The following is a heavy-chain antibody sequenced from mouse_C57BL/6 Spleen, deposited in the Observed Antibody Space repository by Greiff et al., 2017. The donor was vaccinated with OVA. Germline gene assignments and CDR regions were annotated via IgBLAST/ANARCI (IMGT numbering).Heavy chain of an antibody. CDR2: IHPNSGST. V-gene: IGHV1-64*01. CDR3: ARDTTVVAPYYGMDY. Sequence: QVQLQQPGAELVKPGASVKLSCKASGYTFTSYWMHWVKQRPGQGLEWIGMIHPNSGSTNYNEKFKSKATLTVDKSSSTAYMQLSSLTSEDSAVYYCARDTTVVAPYYGMDYWGQGTSVTVSS. CDR1: GYTFTSYW. J-gene: IGHJ4*01. D-gene: IGHD1-1*01.